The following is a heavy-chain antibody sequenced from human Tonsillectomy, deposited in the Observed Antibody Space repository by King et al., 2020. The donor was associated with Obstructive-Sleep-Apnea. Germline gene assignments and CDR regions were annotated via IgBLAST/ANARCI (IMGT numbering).Heavy chain of an antibody. D-gene: IGHD1-26*01. CDR3: TRDDGFIVGSTPFDY. Sequence: VQLVESGGGLLQPGRSLRLSCTTSGFTFGDFAMSWFRQAPGKGLEWIGFIRRKAHGGTTEYAASVKGRFTISRDDSKSIAYLQMNSLNTEDTAVYFCTRDDGFIVGSTPFDYWGQGTLVTVSS. CDR2: IRRKAHGGTT. J-gene: IGHJ4*02. V-gene: IGHV3-49*03. CDR1: GFTFGDFA.